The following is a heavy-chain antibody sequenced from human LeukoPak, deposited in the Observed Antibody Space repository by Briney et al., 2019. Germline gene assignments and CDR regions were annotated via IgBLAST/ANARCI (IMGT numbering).Heavy chain of an antibody. V-gene: IGHV1-18*01. J-gene: IGHJ3*02. CDR3: ARAGKGSGSYFAFDI. CDR1: GYTFTSYG. CDR2: ISAYNGNT. D-gene: IGHD3-10*01. Sequence: ASVKVSCKASGYTFTSYGISWVRQAPGQGREWMGWISAYNGNTNYAQKLQGRVTMTTDTSTSALYMELSSLRSEDSAVYYCARAGKGSGSYFAFDIWGQGTMVTVSS.